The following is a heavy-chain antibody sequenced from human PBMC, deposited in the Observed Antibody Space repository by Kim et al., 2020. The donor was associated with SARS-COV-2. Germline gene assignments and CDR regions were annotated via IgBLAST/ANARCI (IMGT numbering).Heavy chain of an antibody. Sequence: RFTISRDNAKNTLYLQMNSLRAEDTAVYYCAREKVYYDSSGYYYAYYFDYWGQGTLVTVSS. D-gene: IGHD3-22*01. V-gene: IGHV3-74*01. J-gene: IGHJ4*02. CDR3: AREKVYYDSSGYYYAYYFDY.